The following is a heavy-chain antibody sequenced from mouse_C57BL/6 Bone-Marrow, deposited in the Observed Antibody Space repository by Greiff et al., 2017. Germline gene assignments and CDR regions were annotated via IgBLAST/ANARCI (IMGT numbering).Heavy chain of an antibody. CDR3: ARHDCYYPWFAY. D-gene: IGHD2-3*01. V-gene: IGHV5-2*01. Sequence: EVQRVESGGDLVQPGESLKLSCESNEYEFPSHDMSWVRKTPEKRLELVAAINSDGGSTYYPDTMERRFTISRDNTKKTLYLQMSRLRSEDTAMYYCARHDCYYPWFAYWGQGTLVTVSA. CDR2: INSDGGST. J-gene: IGHJ3*01. CDR1: EYEFPSHD.